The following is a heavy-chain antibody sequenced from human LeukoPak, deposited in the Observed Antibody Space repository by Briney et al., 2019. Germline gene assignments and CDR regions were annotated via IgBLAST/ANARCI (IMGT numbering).Heavy chain of an antibody. CDR3: ATLSYSDGSFLY. V-gene: IGHV4-61*02. CDR1: NGAISRGRYH. J-gene: IGHJ4*02. CDR2: VSTTEAT. D-gene: IGHD3-10*01. Sequence: SETLSLTCSVSNGAISRGRYHWSWIRQPAGKGLEWIGRVSTTEATNYNPSLKSRATISVDTSEEQFSLKLNSMTAADTAVYYCATLSYSDGSFLYWGQGVLVTVSS.